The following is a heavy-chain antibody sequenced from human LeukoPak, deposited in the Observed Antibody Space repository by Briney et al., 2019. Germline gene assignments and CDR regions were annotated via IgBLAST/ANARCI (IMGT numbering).Heavy chain of an antibody. J-gene: IGHJ3*02. CDR2: ISYDGSNK. V-gene: IGHV3-30-3*01. CDR3: ARRRGKPRITIFGVVIIRPCRYDAFDI. CDR1: GFTFSSYA. Sequence: PGRSLRLSCAASGFTFSSYAMHWVRQAPGKGLEWVAVISYDGSNKYYADSVKGRFTISRDNSKNTLYLQMNSLRAEDTAVYYCARRRGKPRITIFGVVIIRPCRYDAFDIWGQGTMVTVSS. D-gene: IGHD3-3*01.